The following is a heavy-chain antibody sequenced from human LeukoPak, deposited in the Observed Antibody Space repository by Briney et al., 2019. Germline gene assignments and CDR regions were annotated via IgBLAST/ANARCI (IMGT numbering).Heavy chain of an antibody. J-gene: IGHJ6*02. Sequence: GGSLRFSCAASGFTFISYWMSWVRQAPGKGLEWVANIKQDGSEKYYVDSVKGRFTISRDNAKNSLYLQMNSLRAEDTAVYYCASGPRSSDYYYYGMDVWGQGTTVTVSS. CDR1: GFTFISYW. D-gene: IGHD6-6*01. CDR2: IKQDGSEK. V-gene: IGHV3-7*01. CDR3: ASGPRSSDYYYYGMDV.